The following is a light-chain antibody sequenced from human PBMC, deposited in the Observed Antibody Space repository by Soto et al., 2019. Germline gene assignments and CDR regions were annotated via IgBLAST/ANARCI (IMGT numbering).Light chain of an antibody. Sequence: DIQMTQSPSSLSASVGDRVTITCRASQGIRNGLGWYQQKPGKAPKRLIYAASSLHSGVPSRFSGSGSGTEFTLTISSLQPEDFATYYCLQHNTYPFTFGQGTKLEIK. CDR1: QGIRNG. CDR3: LQHNTYPFT. V-gene: IGKV1-17*01. J-gene: IGKJ2*01. CDR2: AAS.